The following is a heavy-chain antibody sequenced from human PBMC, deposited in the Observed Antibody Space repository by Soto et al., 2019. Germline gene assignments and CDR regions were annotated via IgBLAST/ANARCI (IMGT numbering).Heavy chain of an antibody. CDR1: GGSFIGYN. CDR3: ATLGHYDFWSGFRKGIWFDP. CDR2: INHSGST. D-gene: IGHD3-3*01. Sequence: QVQLPQWGAGLLKPSETVYLTCAVYGGSFIGYNGTWIRQPPGKGLEWIGEINHSGSTNYNPSLQSRVTISADTSRNQFSLRLSSVTAADTAVYYCATLGHYDFWSGFRKGIWFDPWGQGTLVTVSS. V-gene: IGHV4-34*01. J-gene: IGHJ5*02.